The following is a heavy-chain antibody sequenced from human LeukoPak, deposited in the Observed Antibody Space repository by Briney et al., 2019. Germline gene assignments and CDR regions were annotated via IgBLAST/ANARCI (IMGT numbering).Heavy chain of an antibody. CDR3: ARASNWNQNNWFDP. J-gene: IGHJ5*02. V-gene: IGHV3-48*04. CDR1: GFTFSSYS. D-gene: IGHD1-20*01. CDR2: ISSSSSTI. Sequence: PGGSLRLSCAASGFTFSSYSMNWVRQAPGKGLEWVSYISSSSSTIYYADSVKGRFTISRDNANNSLYPQMNSLRAEDTAVYYCARASNWNQNNWFDPWGQGTLVTVSS.